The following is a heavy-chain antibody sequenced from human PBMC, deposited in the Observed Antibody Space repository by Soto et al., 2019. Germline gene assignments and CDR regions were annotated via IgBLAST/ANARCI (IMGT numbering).Heavy chain of an antibody. CDR2: INAYNGNT. CDR3: ASDVGYGLIDS. Sequence: QVQLVQSGAEVKKPGASVKVSCKASGYTFTSYGISWVRQAPGQGLEWMGWINAYNGNTNNAQKVRGRVTIHTHTSTSTAYMELRSLRSDDTAVYYCASDVGYGLIDSWGQGTLVTVSS. CDR1: GYTFTSYG. D-gene: IGHD5-12*01. J-gene: IGHJ4*02. V-gene: IGHV1-18*01.